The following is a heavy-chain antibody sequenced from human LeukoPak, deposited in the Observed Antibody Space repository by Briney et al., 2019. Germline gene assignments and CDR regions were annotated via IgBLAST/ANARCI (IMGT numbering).Heavy chain of an antibody. V-gene: IGHV4-39*02. CDR2: IYYSGST. D-gene: IGHD1-20*01. CDR1: GGSISSSSYY. J-gene: IGHJ2*01. CDR3: AREPRITRNHPWYFDL. Sequence: SETLSLTCTVSGGSISSSSYYWGWIRQPPGKGLEWIGSIYYSGSTYYNPSLKSRVTISVDTSKNQFSLKLSSVTAADTAVYYCAREPRITRNHPWYFDLWGRGTLVTVSS.